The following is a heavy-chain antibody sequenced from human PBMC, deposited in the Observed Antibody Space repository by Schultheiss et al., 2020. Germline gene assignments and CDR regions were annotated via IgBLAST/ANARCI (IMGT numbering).Heavy chain of an antibody. D-gene: IGHD3-10*01. V-gene: IGHV3-30*03. Sequence: GESLKISCAASGFTFYSYAMTWVRQAPGKGLEWVAIVSYDGSNKHYADSVKGRFTISRDNAKNSLYLQMNSLRAEDTAMYYCARDGFSFISQPHLDSWGQGTLVTVSS. J-gene: IGHJ4*02. CDR1: GFTFYSYA. CDR2: VSYDGSNK. CDR3: ARDGFSFISQPHLDS.